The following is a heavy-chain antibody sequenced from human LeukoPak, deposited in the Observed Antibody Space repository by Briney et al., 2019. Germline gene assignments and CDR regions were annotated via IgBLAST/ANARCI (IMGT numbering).Heavy chain of an antibody. J-gene: IGHJ4*02. Sequence: SQTLSLTCAISGDSVSSNTVGWNWIRQSPSRGLEWLGRTFYRSKWYNNYAVSVKSRIIINPDTSKNQFSLQLSSVTAADTAVYYCARGGSTHIFDYWGQGTLVTVSS. CDR3: ARGGSTHIFDY. V-gene: IGHV6-1*01. CDR1: GDSVSSNTVG. D-gene: IGHD2-21*01. CDR2: TFYRSKWYN.